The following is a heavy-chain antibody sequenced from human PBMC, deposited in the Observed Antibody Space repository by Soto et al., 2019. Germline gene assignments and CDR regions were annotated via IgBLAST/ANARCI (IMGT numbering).Heavy chain of an antibody. J-gene: IGHJ4*02. CDR1: GGSVNSDSYY. CDR3: AADVGGYIYGLARH. CDR2: LYYSGST. Sequence: ETLSLTCTVSGGSVNSDSYYWTWIRQPPGKRLEWIGSLYYSGSTNYNPSLKSRVTISVDTSKNQFSLKLSSVTAADTAVYYCAADVGGYIYGLARHWGPGTLVTVSS. D-gene: IGHD4-17*01. V-gene: IGHV4-61*01.